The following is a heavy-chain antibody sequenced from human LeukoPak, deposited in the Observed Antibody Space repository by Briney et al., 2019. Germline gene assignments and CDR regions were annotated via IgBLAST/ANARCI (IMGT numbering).Heavy chain of an antibody. V-gene: IGHV4-30-2*01. Sequence: SQTLSLTCTVSGGSISSGGYYWSWIRQPPGKGLEWIGYIYHSGSTYYNPSLKSRVTISVDRSKNQFSLKLSSVTAADTAVYYCAREPYGSGSRDAFDIWGQGTMVTVSS. CDR2: IYHSGST. J-gene: IGHJ3*02. CDR3: AREPYGSGSRDAFDI. D-gene: IGHD3-10*01. CDR1: GGSISSGGYY.